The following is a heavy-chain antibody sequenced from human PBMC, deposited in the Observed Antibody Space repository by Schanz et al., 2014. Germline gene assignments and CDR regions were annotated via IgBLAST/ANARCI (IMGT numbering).Heavy chain of an antibody. CDR1: GYTLSAYS. CDR2: MNPDSGNT. D-gene: IGHD4-17*01. V-gene: IGHV1-8*03. Sequence: QVQLVQSGAEVKKPGASVKVSCKASGYTLSAYSLHWVRQAPGQGLEWMGWMNPDSGNTGYAQKFQGRVTITADKSTFTAYMDVSSLRSEDTAVYYCARGYGDSPTDFWGQGTLVTVSS. J-gene: IGHJ4*02. CDR3: ARGYGDSPTDF.